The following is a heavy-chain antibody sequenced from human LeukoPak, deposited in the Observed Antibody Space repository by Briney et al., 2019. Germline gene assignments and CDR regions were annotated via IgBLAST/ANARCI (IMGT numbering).Heavy chain of an antibody. CDR1: GFTFSTYW. J-gene: IGHJ4*02. CDR3: ASTSGWYEPIDY. V-gene: IGHV3-33*08. CDR2: IWYDGSNK. Sequence: GGSLRLSCAASGFTFSTYWMHWVRQAPGKGLEWVAVIWYDGSNKYYADSVKGRFTISRDNSKNTLYLQMNSLRAEDTAVYYCASTSGWYEPIDYWGQGTLVTVSS. D-gene: IGHD6-19*01.